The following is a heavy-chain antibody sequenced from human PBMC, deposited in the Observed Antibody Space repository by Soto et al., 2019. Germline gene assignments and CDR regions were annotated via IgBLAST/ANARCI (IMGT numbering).Heavy chain of an antibody. Sequence: SETLSLTCAVSGYSISSGCYWGWIRQPPGKGLEWIGSIHHSRSTYYNPSLKSRVTISVDTSKNQFSRKLSSVTAADTAVYYCAREDSSGWLGDYYYCMDVWGQGTTVTVS. CDR1: GYSISSGCY. CDR2: IHHSRST. V-gene: IGHV4-38-2*01. CDR3: AREDSSGWLGDYYYCMDV. J-gene: IGHJ6*02. D-gene: IGHD6-19*01.